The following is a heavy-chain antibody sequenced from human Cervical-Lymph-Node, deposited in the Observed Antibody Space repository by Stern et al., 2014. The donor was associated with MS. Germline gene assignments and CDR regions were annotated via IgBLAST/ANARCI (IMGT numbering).Heavy chain of an antibody. J-gene: IGHJ3*02. CDR1: GFTFSSYS. V-gene: IGHV3-21*01. CDR3: ARDLTIDAFDI. CDR2: ISSSSSYI. D-gene: IGHD1-1*01. Sequence: EVQLLESGGGLVKPGGSLRLSCAASGFTFSSYSMNWVRQAPGKGMEWVSSISSSSSYIYYADSVKGRFTIARDNAKNSLYLQMNSLRAEDTAVYYCARDLTIDAFDIWGQGTMVTVSS.